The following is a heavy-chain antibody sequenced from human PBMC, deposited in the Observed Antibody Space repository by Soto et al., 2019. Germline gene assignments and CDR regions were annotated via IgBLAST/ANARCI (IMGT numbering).Heavy chain of an antibody. CDR2: ISSSSSYI. D-gene: IGHD4-17*01. V-gene: IGHV3-21*01. CDR3: ARGEDDYGDYDYYYYGMDV. J-gene: IGHJ6*02. CDR1: GFTFSSYS. Sequence: EVQLVESGGGLVKPGGSLRLSCAASGFTFSSYSMNWVRQAPGKGLEWVSSISSSSSYIYYADSVKGRFTISRDNAKNSLYLQMNSLRAEDTAVYYCARGEDDYGDYDYYYYGMDVWGQGTTVTVSS.